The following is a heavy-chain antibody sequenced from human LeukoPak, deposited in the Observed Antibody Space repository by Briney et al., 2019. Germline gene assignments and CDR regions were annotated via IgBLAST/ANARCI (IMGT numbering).Heavy chain of an antibody. CDR2: INDSGRI. D-gene: IGHD1-7*01. CDR3: ARRWNYGRNYYIDV. CDR1: GGSFSNYY. J-gene: IGHJ6*03. V-gene: IGHV4-34*01. Sequence: PSETLSLTWAVYGGSFSNYYWSWIRQPPGKGLEWIGEINDSGRINYNPSLMSRVTVSVDTSKNQFSLRLTSVTATDTAVYYCARRWNYGRNYYIDVWGNGATVSVSS.